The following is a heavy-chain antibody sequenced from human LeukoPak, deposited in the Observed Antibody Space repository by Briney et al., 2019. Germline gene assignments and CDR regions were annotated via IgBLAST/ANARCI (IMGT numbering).Heavy chain of an antibody. D-gene: IGHD6-19*01. CDR3: ARAYHYGYSSGWYAVDY. V-gene: IGHV1-8*01. CDR1: GYTFTSYD. Sequence: ASVKVSCKASGYTFTSYDINWVRQATGQGLEWMGWMNPNSGNTGYAQKFQGRVTMTRNTFISTAYMELSSLRSEDTAVYYCARAYHYGYSSGWYAVDYWGQGTLVTVSS. CDR2: MNPNSGNT. J-gene: IGHJ4*02.